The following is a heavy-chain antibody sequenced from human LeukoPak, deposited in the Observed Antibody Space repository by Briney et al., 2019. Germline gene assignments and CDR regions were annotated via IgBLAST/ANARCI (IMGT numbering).Heavy chain of an antibody. Sequence: PGGSLRLSCAASGFTFSGSAMHWVRQASGKGLEWVGRIRSKANSYATAYAASVKGRFTISRDDSKNTAYLQMNSLKTEDTAVYYCTTLAAGGVGYYYYMDVWGKGTTVTVSS. CDR2: IRSKANSYAT. CDR3: TTLAAGGVGYYYYMDV. V-gene: IGHV3-73*01. D-gene: IGHD6-13*01. CDR1: GFTFSGSA. J-gene: IGHJ6*03.